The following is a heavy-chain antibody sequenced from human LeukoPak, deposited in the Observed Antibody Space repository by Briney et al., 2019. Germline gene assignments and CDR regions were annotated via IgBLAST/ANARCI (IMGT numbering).Heavy chain of an antibody. CDR3: ARGPYQALVDY. D-gene: IGHD2-2*01. Sequence: SETLSLTCTVSGDSITSGDYCWSWICQPPGKGLEWIGYIHFSGSTYYNPSLKSRVTISVDTSKNQFSLKLSSVTAADAAVYYCARGPYQALVDYWGQGTLVTVSS. CDR2: IHFSGST. CDR1: GDSITSGDYC. V-gene: IGHV4-30-4*08. J-gene: IGHJ4*02.